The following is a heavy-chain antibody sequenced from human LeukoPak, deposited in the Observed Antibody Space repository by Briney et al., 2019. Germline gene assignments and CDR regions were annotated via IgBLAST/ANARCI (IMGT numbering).Heavy chain of an antibody. Sequence: ASVKVSCKASGYTFTSYGISWVRQAPGQGLEWMGWISAYNGNTNYAQKLQGRVTMTTDTSTSTAYMELRSLRSDDTAVYYCARDRNSGSYFNGVGGTLPDYWGQGTLVTVSS. J-gene: IGHJ4*02. CDR1: GYTFTSYG. V-gene: IGHV1-18*01. CDR3: ARDRNSGSYFNGVGGTLPDY. CDR2: ISAYNGNT. D-gene: IGHD1-26*01.